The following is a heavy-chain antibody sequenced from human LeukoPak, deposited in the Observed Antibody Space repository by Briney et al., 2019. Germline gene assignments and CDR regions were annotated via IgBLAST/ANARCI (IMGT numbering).Heavy chain of an antibody. Sequence: SETLSLTCTVSGYSISSGYYWGWIRQPPGKGLEWIGTIHHSGSTNYNPSLKSRVTIAVDTSKNQFSLKLSSVTAADTAVYFCARQIGYSYGYFDYWGQGTLVTVSS. CDR1: GYSISSGYY. D-gene: IGHD5-18*01. CDR3: ARQIGYSYGYFDY. V-gene: IGHV4-38-2*02. CDR2: IHHSGST. J-gene: IGHJ4*02.